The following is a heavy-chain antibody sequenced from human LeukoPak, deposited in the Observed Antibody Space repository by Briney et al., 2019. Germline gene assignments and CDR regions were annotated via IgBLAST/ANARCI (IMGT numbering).Heavy chain of an antibody. J-gene: IGHJ6*02. Sequence: ASVKVSCKASGYTFTSYYMHWVRQAPGQGLEWMGIINPSGGSTSYAQKFQGRVTMTRDTSTSTVYMELSSLRSEDTAVYYCARDRGSSWYYYCGMDVWGQGTTVTVSS. CDR1: GYTFTSYY. CDR2: INPSGGST. CDR3: ARDRGSSWYYYCGMDV. V-gene: IGHV1-46*01. D-gene: IGHD6-13*01.